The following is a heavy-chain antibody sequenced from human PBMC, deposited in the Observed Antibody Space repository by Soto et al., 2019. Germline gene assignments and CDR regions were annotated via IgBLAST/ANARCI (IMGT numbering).Heavy chain of an antibody. V-gene: IGHV1-2*02. CDR3: ARGVGSSWFDP. CDR2: INPGSGGT. J-gene: IGHJ5*02. D-gene: IGHD6-25*01. Sequence: QVQLVQSGAEVKKPGASVKVSCKASGYTFTDNNIHWVRQAPGQGLEWMGWINPGSGGTNYAQKFQGRVTMTRDTSISTAYMELSSLTSDDTAVYYCARGVGSSWFDPWDQGTLVTVSS. CDR1: GYTFTDNN.